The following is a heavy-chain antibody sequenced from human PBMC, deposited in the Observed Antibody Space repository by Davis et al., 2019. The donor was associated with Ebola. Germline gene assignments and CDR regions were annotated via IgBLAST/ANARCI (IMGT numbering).Heavy chain of an antibody. CDR1: GFTFKSYA. J-gene: IGHJ4*02. CDR2: ISAGSATI. V-gene: IGHV3-48*02. Sequence: PGGSLRLSCAASGFTFKSYAMNWVRQVPGKGLEWLSYISAGSATIYYADSVAGRFTISRDNADHSLFLQMNSLRDEDTAVYFCGRGTVTVDYWGRGTLVTVSS. CDR3: GRGTVTVDY. D-gene: IGHD2-21*02.